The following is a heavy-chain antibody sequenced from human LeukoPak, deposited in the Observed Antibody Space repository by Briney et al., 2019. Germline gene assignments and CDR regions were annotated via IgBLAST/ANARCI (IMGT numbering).Heavy chain of an antibody. J-gene: IGHJ3*02. V-gene: IGHV1-69*04. CDR2: IIPILGIA. CDR1: GGTFSSYA. Sequence: ASVKVSCKASGGTFSSYAVSWVRQAPGQGLEWMGRIIPILGIANYAQKFQGRVTITADKSTSTAYMELSSLRSEDTAVYYCARDSSGYNAFDIWGQGTMVTVSS. CDR3: ARDSSGYNAFDI. D-gene: IGHD3-22*01.